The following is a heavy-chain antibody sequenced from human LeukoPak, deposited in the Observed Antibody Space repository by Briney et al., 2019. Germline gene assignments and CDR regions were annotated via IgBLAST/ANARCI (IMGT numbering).Heavy chain of an antibody. CDR2: IYYSGST. Sequence: PSETLSLTCTVSGGSFTSSNYYWGWIRQPPGKGLEWIGSIYYSGSTYYNPSLKSRVTISIDTSKNQFSLKLSSVTAADTAVYYCASYGSGTPYAPAFDYWGQGTLVTVSS. V-gene: IGHV4-39*07. CDR1: GGSFTSSNYY. CDR3: ASYGSGTPYAPAFDY. J-gene: IGHJ4*02. D-gene: IGHD3-10*01.